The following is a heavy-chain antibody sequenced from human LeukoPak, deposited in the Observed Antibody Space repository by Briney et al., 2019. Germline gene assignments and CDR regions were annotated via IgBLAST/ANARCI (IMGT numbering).Heavy chain of an antibody. V-gene: IGHV3-30*18. Sequence: PGGSLRLSCAASGFTFSSYGMHWVRQAPGKGLEWVAVISYDGSNKYYADSVKGRFTISRDNSKNTLYLQMNSLRAEDTAVYYCAKDQYSSSPNYYYGMDVWGQGTTVTVSS. CDR1: GFTFSSYG. CDR2: ISYDGSNK. D-gene: IGHD6-13*01. CDR3: AKDQYSSSPNYYYGMDV. J-gene: IGHJ6*02.